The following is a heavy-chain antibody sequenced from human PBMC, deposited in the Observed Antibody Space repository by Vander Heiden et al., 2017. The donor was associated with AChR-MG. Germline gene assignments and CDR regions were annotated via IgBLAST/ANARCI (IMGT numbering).Heavy chain of an antibody. CDR2: SRHTGDSP. V-gene: IGHV3-23*04. Sequence: VQVVEPGRGWELQGGSLTLYCTVSGLIFKNYLMGWVRHAPGAAPEWFTRSRHTGDSPLFEDYVKGRLTISRDSTFNTLSLQMDRLRADDTAIYYGVVSGDGEFDEWGQATRVTVS. J-gene: IGHJ3*01. D-gene: IGHD3-10*01. CDR1: GLIFKNYL. CDR3: VVSGDGEFDE.